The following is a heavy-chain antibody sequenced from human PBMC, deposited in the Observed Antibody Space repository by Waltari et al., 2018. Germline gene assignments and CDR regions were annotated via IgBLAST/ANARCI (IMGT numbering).Heavy chain of an antibody. CDR1: GYTFTSYA. Sequence: QVQLVQSGAEVKKPGASVKVSCKASGYTFTSYAMHWVRQAPGQRLEWMGWINAGNGNTKYSQKFQGRVTITRDTSASTAYMELSSMRSEDTAVYYCAREWGAAAGPFDYWGQGTLVTVSS. V-gene: IGHV1-3*01. CDR2: INAGNGNT. D-gene: IGHD6-13*01. J-gene: IGHJ4*02. CDR3: AREWGAAAGPFDY.